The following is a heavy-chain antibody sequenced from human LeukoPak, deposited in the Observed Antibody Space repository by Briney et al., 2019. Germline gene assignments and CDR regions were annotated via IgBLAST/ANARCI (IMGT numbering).Heavy chain of an antibody. CDR2: INHSGST. CDR1: GGSFSGYY. J-gene: IGHJ4*02. V-gene: IGHV4-34*01. CDR3: ATSHYYDSSGADY. Sequence: PSETLSLTCAVYGGSFSGYYWCWIRQPPGKGLEWIGEINHSGSTNYNPSLKSRVTISVDTSKNQFSLKLSSVTAADTAVYYCATSHYYDSSGADYWGQGTLVTVSS. D-gene: IGHD3-22*01.